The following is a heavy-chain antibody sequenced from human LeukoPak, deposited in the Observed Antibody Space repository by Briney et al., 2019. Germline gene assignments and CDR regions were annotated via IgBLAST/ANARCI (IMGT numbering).Heavy chain of an antibody. D-gene: IGHD3-3*01. Sequence: GGSLRLSCAASGFTFDDYAMHWARQAPGKGLEWVSGISWNSGSIGYADSVKGRFTISRDNAKNSLYLQMNSLRAEDTALYYCAKTYYDFWSGPYLFDYWGQGTLVTVSS. CDR1: GFTFDDYA. V-gene: IGHV3-9*01. CDR3: AKTYYDFWSGPYLFDY. J-gene: IGHJ4*02. CDR2: ISWNSGSI.